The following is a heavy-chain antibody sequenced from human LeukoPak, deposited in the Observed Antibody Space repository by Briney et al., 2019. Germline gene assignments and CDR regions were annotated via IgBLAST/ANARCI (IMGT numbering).Heavy chain of an antibody. CDR2: ISSSSSFI. V-gene: IGHV3-21*05. Sequence: PGGSLRLSCAASGFTFSSYSMNWARQAPGKGLEWVSYISSSSSFIYYADSVRGRFTISRDNAKNSLYLQMNSLRAEDTAVYYCARDRVITGTSDYWGQGTLVTVSS. D-gene: IGHD1-7*01. J-gene: IGHJ4*02. CDR3: ARDRVITGTSDY. CDR1: GFTFSSYS.